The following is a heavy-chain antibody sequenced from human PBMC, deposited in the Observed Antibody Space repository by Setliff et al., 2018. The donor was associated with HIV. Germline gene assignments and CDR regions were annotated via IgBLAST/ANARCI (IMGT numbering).Heavy chain of an antibody. CDR2: INANRGGT. Sequence: ASVKVSCKTSGYTFTDYYMHWARQAPGQGLEWMGRINANRGGTSYAQKFQGRVTMTRDTSISTGYMELSRLTSDDTAVYYCARQGFVPLGAHQFDYWGPGTLVTVSS. V-gene: IGHV1-2*06. CDR3: ARQGFVPLGAHQFDY. D-gene: IGHD3-16*01. CDR1: GYTFTDYY. J-gene: IGHJ4*02.